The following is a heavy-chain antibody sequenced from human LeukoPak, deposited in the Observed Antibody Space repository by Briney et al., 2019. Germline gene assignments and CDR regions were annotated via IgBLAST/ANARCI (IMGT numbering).Heavy chain of an antibody. CDR2: INHSGST. CDR3: AREEAIWAFDI. Sequence: TSSETLSLTCAVYGGSFSGYYWSWIRQPPGKGLEWIGEINHSGSTNYNPSLKSRVTISVDTSKNQFSLKLSSVTAADTAVYYCAREEAIWAFDIWGQGTMVTVSS. CDR1: GGSFSGYY. V-gene: IGHV4-34*01. J-gene: IGHJ3*02.